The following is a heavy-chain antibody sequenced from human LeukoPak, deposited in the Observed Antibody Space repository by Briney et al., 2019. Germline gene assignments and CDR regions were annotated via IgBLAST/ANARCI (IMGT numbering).Heavy chain of an antibody. CDR2: IYYTGST. J-gene: IGHJ6*02. D-gene: IGHD2-2*01. CDR3: ARDRVVPAAIYYYYGMDV. Sequence: PGGSLRLSCAASGFTFSSYSMNWVRQPPGKGLEWMGYIYYTGSTNYNPSLKSRVTISVDTSKNQFSLKLSSVTAADTAVYYCARDRVVPAAIYYYYGMDVWGQGTTVTVSS. CDR1: GFTFSSYS. V-gene: IGHV4-59*01.